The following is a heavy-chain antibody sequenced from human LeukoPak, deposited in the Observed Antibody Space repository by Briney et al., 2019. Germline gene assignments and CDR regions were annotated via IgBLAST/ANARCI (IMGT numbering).Heavy chain of an antibody. V-gene: IGHV3-30*18. CDR1: GFTFSSFS. CDR2: ISYDGSNK. D-gene: IGHD1-26*01. Sequence: GGSLRLSCAATGFTFSSFSMHWVRQAPGKGLEWVAVISYDGSNKYYADSVKGRFTISRDNSKNTLYLQMNSLRTEDTAVYYCAKGRVGANGYYYYGMDVWGQGTTVTVSS. J-gene: IGHJ6*02. CDR3: AKGRVGANGYYYYGMDV.